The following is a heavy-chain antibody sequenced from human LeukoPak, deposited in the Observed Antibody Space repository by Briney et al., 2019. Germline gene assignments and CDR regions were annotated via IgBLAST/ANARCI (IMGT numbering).Heavy chain of an antibody. D-gene: IGHD3-22*01. V-gene: IGHV1-2*02. CDR3: ARDFVHYYDSSGFKDLGAFDI. J-gene: IGHJ3*02. Sequence: ASVEVSCKASGYTFTGYYMHWVRQAPGQGLEWMGWINPNSGGTNYAQKFQGRVTMTRDMSTSTVYMELSSLRSEDTAVYYCARDFVHYYDSSGFKDLGAFDIWGQGTMVTVSS. CDR1: GYTFTGYY. CDR2: INPNSGGT.